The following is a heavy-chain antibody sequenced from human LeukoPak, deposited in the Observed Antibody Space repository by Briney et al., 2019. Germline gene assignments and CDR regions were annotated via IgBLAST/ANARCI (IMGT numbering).Heavy chain of an antibody. CDR3: ARGESYYYDSSGYYHNWFDP. V-gene: IGHV4-34*01. J-gene: IGHJ5*02. D-gene: IGHD3-22*01. CDR1: GGSFSGYY. Sequence: PSETLPLTCAVYGGSFSGYYWSWIRQPPGKGLEWIGEINHSGSTNYNPSLKSRVTISVDTSKNQFSLKLSSVTAADTAVYYCARGESYYYDSSGYYHNWFDPWGQGTLVTVSS. CDR2: INHSGST.